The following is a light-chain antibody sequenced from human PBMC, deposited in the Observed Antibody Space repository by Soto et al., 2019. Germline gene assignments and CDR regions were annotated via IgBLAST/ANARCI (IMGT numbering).Light chain of an antibody. J-gene: IGLJ1*01. CDR3: SSYTSSTDYV. V-gene: IGLV2-14*01. Sequence: QSALTQPASVSGSPGQSITISCTGTSSDIDTYNYVSWYQQHPGKAPKLIIYEVTNRPSGVSNRFSGSKSSDTASLTISGLRAEDEADYYCSSYTSSTDYVFGTGTKVTVL. CDR1: SSDIDTYNY. CDR2: EVT.